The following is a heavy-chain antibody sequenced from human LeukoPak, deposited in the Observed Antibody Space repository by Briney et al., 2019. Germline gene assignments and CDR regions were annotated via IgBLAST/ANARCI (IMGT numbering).Heavy chain of an antibody. Sequence: GGSLRLSCAASGFTFSSYGMHWVRQAPGKGLEWVAVIWYDGSNKYYADSVKGRFTISRDNSKNTLYLQMNSLRAEDTAVYYCARDRDTAMVRCMDVWGKGTTVTVSS. CDR1: GFTFSSYG. V-gene: IGHV3-33*01. CDR2: IWYDGSNK. CDR3: ARDRDTAMVRCMDV. D-gene: IGHD5-18*01. J-gene: IGHJ6*03.